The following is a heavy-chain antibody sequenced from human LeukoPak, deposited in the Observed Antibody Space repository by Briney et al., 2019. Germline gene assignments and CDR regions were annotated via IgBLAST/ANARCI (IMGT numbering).Heavy chain of an antibody. CDR1: GFTFSSYS. V-gene: IGHV3-21*01. Sequence: GGSLRLSCAASGFTFSSYSMNWVRQAPGKGLEWVSSISSSSSYIYYADSVKGRFTISRDNAKNSLYMQMNSLRAEDTAVYYCARGRDSSVYDDAFDIWGQGTMVTVSS. CDR3: ARGRDSSVYDDAFDI. CDR2: ISSSSSYI. D-gene: IGHD3-22*01. J-gene: IGHJ3*02.